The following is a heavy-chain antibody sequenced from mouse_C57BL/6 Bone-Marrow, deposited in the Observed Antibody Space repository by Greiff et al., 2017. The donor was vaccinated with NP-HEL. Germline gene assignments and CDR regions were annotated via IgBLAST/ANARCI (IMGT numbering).Heavy chain of an antibody. CDR1: GYTFTSYW. J-gene: IGHJ2*01. CDR2: INPSNGGT. V-gene: IGHV1-53*01. CDR3: ARIPFIYYYGSSPLDYFDY. Sequence: QVQLQQPGTELVKPGASVKLSCKASGYTFTSYWMHWVKQRPGQGLEWIGNINPSNGGTNYNEKFKSKATLTVDKSSSTAYMQLSSLTSEDSAVYYCARIPFIYYYGSSPLDYFDYWGQGTTLTVSS. D-gene: IGHD1-1*01.